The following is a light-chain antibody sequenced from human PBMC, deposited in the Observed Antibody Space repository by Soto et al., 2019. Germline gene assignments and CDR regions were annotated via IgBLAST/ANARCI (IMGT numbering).Light chain of an antibody. V-gene: IGKV3-20*01. J-gene: IGKJ1*01. CDR3: QQYGGSPRT. Sequence: EIVLTQSPGTLSLSPGERATLSCRASQSVSSSSLAWYQQKRGQAPRLLIHDASSRATGIPDRFSGGGSGTDFTLTISRLEPEDFAVYYCQQYGGSPRTFGQGTKVEVK. CDR1: QSVSSSS. CDR2: DAS.